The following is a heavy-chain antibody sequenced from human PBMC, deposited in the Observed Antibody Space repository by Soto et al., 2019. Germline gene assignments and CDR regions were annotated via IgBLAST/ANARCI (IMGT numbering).Heavy chain of an antibody. Sequence: QVHLVQSGAEVKTPGASVRVSCKTSGYTFRNYAIHWVRQAPGQRLEWLGDINVDNGNTEYSQNFRDRVTITRDTSASTAYMELSSLTSQDTAVYYCARGDGRGSSRFDYWGQGTLVTVSS. CDR1: GYTFRNYA. V-gene: IGHV1-3*01. D-gene: IGHD3-10*01. CDR2: INVDNGNT. J-gene: IGHJ4*02. CDR3: ARGDGRGSSRFDY.